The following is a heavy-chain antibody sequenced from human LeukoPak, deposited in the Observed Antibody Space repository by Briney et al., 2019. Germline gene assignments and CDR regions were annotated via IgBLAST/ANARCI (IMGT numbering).Heavy chain of an antibody. CDR1: GFTFSSYA. CDR3: ARDSEEQWLARHHYGMDV. Sequence: GRSLRLSCAASGFTFSSYAVLWVRQAPGKGLEWVAVISYDGSNKYYADSVKGRFTISRDNSKNTLYLQMNSLRPEDTAVYYCARDSEEQWLARHHYGMDVWGQGTTVTVSS. D-gene: IGHD6-19*01. V-gene: IGHV3-30-3*01. CDR2: ISYDGSNK. J-gene: IGHJ6*02.